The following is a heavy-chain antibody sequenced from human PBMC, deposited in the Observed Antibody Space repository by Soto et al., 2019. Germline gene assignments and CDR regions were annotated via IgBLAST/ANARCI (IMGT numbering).Heavy chain of an antibody. D-gene: IGHD1-26*01. CDR3: ARVVTQYSGSYRTIDD. J-gene: IGHJ4*02. Sequence: EVQLVESGGGLVQPGGSLRLSCAASGFSFSSYWMHWVRQAPGKGLVWVSRINSDGSSTSYADSVKGRFTISRDNAKNTLYLQMNSLRAEDTAVYYCARVVTQYSGSYRTIDDWGQGTLVTVSS. CDR2: INSDGSST. V-gene: IGHV3-74*01. CDR1: GFSFSSYW.